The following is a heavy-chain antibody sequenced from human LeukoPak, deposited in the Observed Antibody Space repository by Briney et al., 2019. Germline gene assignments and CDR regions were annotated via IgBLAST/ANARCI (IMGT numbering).Heavy chain of an antibody. J-gene: IGHJ4*02. CDR3: ARDAPHSGFDY. Sequence: GCSLRLSCAASGFTFSDHYMDWLRQAPGKGLEWVGRTRNKANSYTTKYAASVKGRFTISRDDSKKSLYLQMNSLETEDTAVYYCARDAPHSGFDYWGQGTLVTVSS. V-gene: IGHV3-72*01. CDR1: GFTFSDHY. CDR2: TRNKANSYTT. D-gene: IGHD3-10*01.